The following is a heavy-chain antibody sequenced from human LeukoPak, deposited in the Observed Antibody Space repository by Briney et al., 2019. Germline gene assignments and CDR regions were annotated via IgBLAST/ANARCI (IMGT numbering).Heavy chain of an antibody. V-gene: IGHV3-73*01. D-gene: IGHD2-15*01. CDR3: TREGLDIVVVVAANQGNYYGMDV. J-gene: IGHJ6*02. CDR1: GFTFSSYA. CDR2: IRSKANSYAT. Sequence: GGSLRLSCAASGFTFSSYAMHWVRQASGKGLEWVGRIRSKANSYATAYAASVKGRFTISRDDSKNTAYLQMNSLKTEDTAVYYCTREGLDIVVVVAANQGNYYGMDVWGQGTTVTVSS.